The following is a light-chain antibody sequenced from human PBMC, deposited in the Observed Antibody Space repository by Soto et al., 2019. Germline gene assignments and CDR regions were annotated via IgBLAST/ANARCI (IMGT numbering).Light chain of an antibody. V-gene: IGLV2-23*01. J-gene: IGLJ1*01. Sequence: QSVLTQPASVSGSPGQSITISCTGTSSDVGSYNLVSWYQQHPDKAPKLMIYEGTKRPSGVSDRFSGSRSGNTASLTISGLQAEDEADYYCCSYASSSTYVFGTGTKVTVL. CDR1: SSDVGSYNL. CDR2: EGT. CDR3: CSYASSSTYV.